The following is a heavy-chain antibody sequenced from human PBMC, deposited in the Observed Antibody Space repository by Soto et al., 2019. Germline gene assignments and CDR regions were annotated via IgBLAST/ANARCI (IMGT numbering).Heavy chain of an antibody. CDR3: ARDIPYYYDTTGYYWGAFEI. Sequence: QVQLVQSGGEMKKPGASVKVSCKASGNTFTDYGVSWVRQAPGQGLDWMGWISVYNGNTNYAQKLQGRVTMTTDTSTSTAYMELRSLRSDDTAVYYCARDIPYYYDTTGYYWGAFEIWGQGTMVTVTP. J-gene: IGHJ3*02. D-gene: IGHD3-22*01. CDR1: GNTFTDYG. V-gene: IGHV1-18*01. CDR2: ISVYNGNT.